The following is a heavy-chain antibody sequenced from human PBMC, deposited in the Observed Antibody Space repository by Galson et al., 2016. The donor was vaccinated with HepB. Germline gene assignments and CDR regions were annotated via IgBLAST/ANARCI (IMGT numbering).Heavy chain of an antibody. J-gene: IGHJ6*02. CDR3: ARDIYGLDV. Sequence: SLRLSCAASGFIFSNYGMTWVRQAPGKGLEWVSALITSGDTTYYADSAKGRFTISRDNSKSTLYLQMNSLRAEDTAVYYCARDIYGLDVWGQGTTVTVSS. CDR2: LITSGDTT. V-gene: IGHV3-23*01. CDR1: GFIFSNYG.